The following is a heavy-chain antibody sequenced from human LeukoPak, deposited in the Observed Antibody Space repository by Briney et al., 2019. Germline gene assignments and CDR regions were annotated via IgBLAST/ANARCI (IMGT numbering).Heavy chain of an antibody. V-gene: IGHV4-34*01. CDR2: INHSGNT. D-gene: IGHD3-10*01. CDR3: ARPMIRGVKWFDP. J-gene: IGHJ5*02. CDR1: GGTFSGYY. Sequence: SETLSLTCAVYGGTFSGYYRSWIRQPPGKGLEWIGEINHSGNTNYNPSLKSRLTISVDTSNNQFSLKLSSVTAADTAVYYCARPMIRGVKWFDPWGQGTLVTVSS.